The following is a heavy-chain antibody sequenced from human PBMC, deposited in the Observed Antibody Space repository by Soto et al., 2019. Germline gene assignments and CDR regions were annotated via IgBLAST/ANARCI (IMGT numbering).Heavy chain of an antibody. J-gene: IGHJ3*02. Sequence: EVQLVESGGGLVKPGGSLRLSCAASGFTFSSYSMNWVRQAPGKGLEWVSSISSSSSYIYYADSVKGRFTISRDNAKNSLYLQMNSLRAEDTAVYYGARGGGVVTALGAFDIWGQGTMVTVSS. CDR2: ISSSSSYI. CDR1: GFTFSSYS. D-gene: IGHD2-21*02. CDR3: ARGGGVVTALGAFDI. V-gene: IGHV3-21*01.